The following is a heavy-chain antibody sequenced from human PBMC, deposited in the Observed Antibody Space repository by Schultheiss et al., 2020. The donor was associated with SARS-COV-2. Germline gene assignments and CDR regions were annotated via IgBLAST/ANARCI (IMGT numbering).Heavy chain of an antibody. Sequence: GESLKISCAASGFTFSSYGMHWVRQAPGKGLEWVSAISGSGGITYYADSVKGRFTISRDNSKNTLYLQMNSLRAEDTAVYYCARTGDSSGYYPQGNWYFDLWGRGTLVTVSS. CDR2: ISGSGGIT. D-gene: IGHD3-22*01. J-gene: IGHJ2*01. V-gene: IGHV3-23*01. CDR3: ARTGDSSGYYPQGNWYFDL. CDR1: GFTFSSYG.